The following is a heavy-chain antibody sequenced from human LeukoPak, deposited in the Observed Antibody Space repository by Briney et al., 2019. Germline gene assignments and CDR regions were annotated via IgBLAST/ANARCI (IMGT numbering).Heavy chain of an antibody. J-gene: IGHJ3*02. CDR3: ARDQTDGSGYYYSTDAFDI. D-gene: IGHD3-22*01. V-gene: IGHV1-69*13. CDR1: GGTFSSYA. Sequence: SVKVSCKASGGTFSSYAISWVRQAPGQGLAWMGGIIPIFGTANYAQKFQGRVTITADESTSTAYMELSSLRSEDTAVYYCARDQTDGSGYYYSTDAFDIWGQGTMVTVSS. CDR2: IIPIFGTA.